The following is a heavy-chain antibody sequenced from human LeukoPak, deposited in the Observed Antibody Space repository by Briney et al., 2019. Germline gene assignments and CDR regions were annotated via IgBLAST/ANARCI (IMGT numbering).Heavy chain of an antibody. V-gene: IGHV4-31*03. CDR2: IYYGGST. CDR1: GGSISSGGYY. Sequence: SETLSPTCTVSGGSISSGGYYWSWIRQHPGKGLEWIGYIYYGGSTYYNPSLKRRVTISVDTSKNQFSLKLSSVTAADTAVYYCARGVNAFDIWGQGTMVTVSS. CDR3: ARGVNAFDI. D-gene: IGHD2-8*01. J-gene: IGHJ3*02.